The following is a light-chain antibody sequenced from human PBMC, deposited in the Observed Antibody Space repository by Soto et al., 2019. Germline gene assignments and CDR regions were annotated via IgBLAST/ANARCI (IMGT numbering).Light chain of an antibody. CDR3: QQYVRFPYT. CDR1: QSLSYW. V-gene: IGKV1-5*03. Sequence: DIQMTQSPSTLSASVGDTVTITCRASQSLSYWLAWYQQKPGQAPKLLSHKASTLESGVPSRFSGSGSGTEFTLTIGSLQHDDFATFDRQQYVRFPYTFGKGTKLEIK. CDR2: KAS. J-gene: IGKJ2*01.